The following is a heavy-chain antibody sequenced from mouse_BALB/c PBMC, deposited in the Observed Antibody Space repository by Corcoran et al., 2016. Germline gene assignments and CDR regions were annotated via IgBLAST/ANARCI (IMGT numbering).Heavy chain of an antibody. CDR2: INPYNDGT. CDR3: ARGCGDYFDY. V-gene: IGHV1S136*01. CDR1: GYTFTSYV. J-gene: IGHJ2*01. Sequence: EVQLQQSGPELVKPGASVKMSCKASGYTFTSYVMHWVKQKPGQGLEWSGYINPYNDGTNYNEKFKGKATLTSDKSSSTAYMESSSLTAKDSAVDDGARGCGDYFDYGGQGIALAASS.